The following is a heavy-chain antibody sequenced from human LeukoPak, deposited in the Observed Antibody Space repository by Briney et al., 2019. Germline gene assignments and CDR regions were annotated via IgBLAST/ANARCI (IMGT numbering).Heavy chain of an antibody. J-gene: IGHJ4*02. Sequence: GGSLRLSCAASGFTSSSYWMHWVRHAPGKGLVWVSRINSDGSSTSYADSVKGRFTISRDNAKNTLYLQMNSLRAEDTAVYYCARYCSGGSCYLALDYWGQGTLVTVSS. CDR1: GFTSSSYW. V-gene: IGHV3-74*01. CDR2: INSDGSST. CDR3: ARYCSGGSCYLALDY. D-gene: IGHD2-15*01.